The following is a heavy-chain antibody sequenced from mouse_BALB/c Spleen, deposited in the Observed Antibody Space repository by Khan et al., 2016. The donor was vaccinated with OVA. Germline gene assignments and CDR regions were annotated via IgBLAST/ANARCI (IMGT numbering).Heavy chain of an antibody. CDR3: ASRRRRVDY. Sequence: VQLQQSAAELARPGASVKMSCKASGYSFTTYTIHWVKQRPGQGLEWIGNINPSSGYIEYNQKFKDKTTLTADKSSSTAYMQLSSRTSEDSAVYDCASRRRRVDYWGQGTSVTVSS. V-gene: IGHV1-4*02. CDR2: INPSSGYI. CDR1: GYSFTTYT. D-gene: IGHD1-2*01. J-gene: IGHJ4*01.